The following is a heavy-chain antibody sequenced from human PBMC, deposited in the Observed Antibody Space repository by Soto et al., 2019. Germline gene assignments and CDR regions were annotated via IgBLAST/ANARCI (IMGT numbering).Heavy chain of an antibody. D-gene: IGHD3-9*01. V-gene: IGHV4-61*05. CDR2: IYYSVST. J-gene: IGHJ6*02. Sequence: SETLSLTCTVSGDSISSNSHYWGWIRQPPGKGLEWIGYIYYSVSTNYNPSLKSRVTISVDTSKNQFSLKLSSVTAADTAVYYCARHSPPMYDILTGTTLDPYYGMDVWGQGTTVTVSS. CDR1: GDSISSNSHY. CDR3: ARHSPPMYDILTGTTLDPYYGMDV.